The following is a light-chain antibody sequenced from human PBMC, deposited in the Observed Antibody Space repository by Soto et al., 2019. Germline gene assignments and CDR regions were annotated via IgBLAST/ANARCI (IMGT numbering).Light chain of an antibody. J-gene: IGLJ2*01. CDR1: SSDIGAYNF. V-gene: IGLV2-8*01. CDR3: SSYAGSNNYVV. Sequence: QSVLTQPPSASGSPGQSVSTSCTGTSSDIGAYNFVSWYQQHPGKAPRLMIYGVSKRPSGVPDRFSGSKSGNTASLTVSGLQAEDEADYYCSSYAGSNNYVVFGGGTKVTVL. CDR2: GVS.